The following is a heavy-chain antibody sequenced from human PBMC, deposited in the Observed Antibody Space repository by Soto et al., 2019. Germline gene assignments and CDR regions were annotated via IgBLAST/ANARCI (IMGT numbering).Heavy chain of an antibody. CDR2: ISGSDGKT. J-gene: IGHJ3*01. CDR3: ARWSYLDV. CDR1: AVRSGNYA. V-gene: IGHV3-23*01. D-gene: IGHD3-10*01. Sequence: GALSLWRESAAVRSGNYAGSWVRQAPGKGLEWVSTISGSDGKTFYADSVKGRFYISRDTSQSTLYLQMNSLRADDTAMYYCARWSYLDVRGPATRVTVS.